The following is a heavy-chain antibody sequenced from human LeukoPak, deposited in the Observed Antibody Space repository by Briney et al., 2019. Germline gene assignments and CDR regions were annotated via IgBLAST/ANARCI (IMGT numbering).Heavy chain of an antibody. Sequence: SETLSLTCAVSGGSISSGGYSWSWIRQPPGKGLEWIGYIYHSGSTYYNPSLKSRVTISVDWSKNQFSLKLSSVTAADTAVYYCARAASIAVAAYYFDYRGQGTLVTVSS. CDR3: ARAASIAVAAYYFDY. D-gene: IGHD6-19*01. J-gene: IGHJ4*02. V-gene: IGHV4-30-2*01. CDR1: GGSISSGGYS. CDR2: IYHSGST.